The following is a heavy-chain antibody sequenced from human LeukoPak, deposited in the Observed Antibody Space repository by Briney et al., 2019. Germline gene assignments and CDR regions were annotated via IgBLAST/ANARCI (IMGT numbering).Heavy chain of an antibody. D-gene: IGHD3-22*01. V-gene: IGHV3-48*03. Sequence: GGSLRLSCAASGFTFSTYEMNWVRQAPGKGLEWVSYISSSGRTIYYADSVKGRFTISRDNAKNSLYLQMNSLRAEDTAVYYCARVRTPYFDSSGSFDYWGQGTLVTVSS. J-gene: IGHJ4*02. CDR3: ARVRTPYFDSSGSFDY. CDR1: GFTFSTYE. CDR2: ISSSGRTI.